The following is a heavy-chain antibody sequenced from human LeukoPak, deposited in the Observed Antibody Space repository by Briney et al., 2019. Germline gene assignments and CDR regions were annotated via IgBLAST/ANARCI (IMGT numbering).Heavy chain of an antibody. CDR3: ARLAGGSYSDY. CDR1: GFTFSSYS. D-gene: IGHD1-26*01. Sequence: GGSLRLSCAASGFTFSSYSMNWVRQAPGKGLEWVSSISSSSSYIYYADSVKGRFTISRDNAKNSLYLQMNSLRAEDTAVYYCARLAGGSYSDYWGQGTLVTVSS. J-gene: IGHJ4*02. V-gene: IGHV3-21*01. CDR2: ISSSSSYI.